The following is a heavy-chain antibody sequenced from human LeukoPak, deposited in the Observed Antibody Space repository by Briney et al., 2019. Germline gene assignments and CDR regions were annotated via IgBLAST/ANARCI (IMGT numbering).Heavy chain of an antibody. CDR2: ISGSDDST. CDR3: AKSRSGGGSCYNY. D-gene: IGHD2-15*01. CDR1: GFIFSNYA. V-gene: IGHV3-23*01. Sequence: GGSLRLSCAASGFIFSNYAMTWVRQAPGKGLEWVSTISGSDDSTFYADSVRGRFTISRDSSKNTLYLQMNSLRAEDTAVYYCAKSRSGGGSCYNYWGQGTLVTVSS. J-gene: IGHJ4*02.